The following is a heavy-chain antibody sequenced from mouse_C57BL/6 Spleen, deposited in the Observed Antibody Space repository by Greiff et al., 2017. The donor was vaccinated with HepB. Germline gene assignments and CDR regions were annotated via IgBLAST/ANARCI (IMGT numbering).Heavy chain of an antibody. Sequence: QVQLKESGPGLVAPSQSLSTTCTVSGFSLTSYGVSWVRQPPGKGLEWLGVIWGDGSTNYNSAHISRQSISKDNSKSQIFLKLNSLQTDDKATYYCAKPKGGYYYYAMDYWGQGTSVTVSS. CDR2: IWGDGST. V-gene: IGHV2-3*01. D-gene: IGHD2-3*01. CDR1: GFSLTSYG. CDR3: AKPKGGYYYYAMDY. J-gene: IGHJ4*01.